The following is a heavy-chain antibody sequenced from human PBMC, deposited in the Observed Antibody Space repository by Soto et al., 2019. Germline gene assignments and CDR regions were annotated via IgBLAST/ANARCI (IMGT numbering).Heavy chain of an antibody. CDR1: GYTFTGYY. CDR2: INPNSGGT. CDR3: ARASFGGVIVYYGMDV. V-gene: IGHV1-2*04. Sequence: ASVKVSCKASGYTFTGYYMHWVRQAPGQGLEWMGWINPNSGGTNYAQKFQGWVTMTRDTSISTAYMELSRLRSDDTAVYYCARASFGGVIVYYGMDVWGQGTTVTVSS. D-gene: IGHD3-16*02. J-gene: IGHJ6*02.